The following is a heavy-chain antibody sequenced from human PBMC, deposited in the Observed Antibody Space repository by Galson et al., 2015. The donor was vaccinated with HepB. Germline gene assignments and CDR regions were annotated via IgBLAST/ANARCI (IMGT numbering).Heavy chain of an antibody. J-gene: IGHJ4*02. Sequence: SLRLSCAASGFTFSNYGMHWVRQAPGKGLEWVAVITFDGNNEYYADSVKGRFTISRDNSKNTLYLQMNSLRAEDTAVYYCAEFTSRGVTLVAYFDYWGQGTLVTVSS. CDR1: GFTFSNYG. CDR2: ITFDGNNE. CDR3: AEFTSRGVTLVAYFDY. V-gene: IGHV3-30*18. D-gene: IGHD3-10*01.